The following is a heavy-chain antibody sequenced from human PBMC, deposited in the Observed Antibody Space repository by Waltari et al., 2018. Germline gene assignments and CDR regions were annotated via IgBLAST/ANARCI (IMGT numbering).Heavy chain of an antibody. CDR1: GFSFRHYW. V-gene: IGHV3-74*01. CDR3: ARDNRGSIDY. CDR2: IDMDGTPK. J-gene: IGHJ4*02. Sequence: EVQLVESGGGLVEPGGSLRLSRTASGFSFRHYWMHWVRQAPGRGLESVSLIDMDGTPKFYADSVKGRFTISRDNPRDTLYLQMNSLRPEDTAVYYCARDNRGSIDYWGQGALVTVSS. D-gene: IGHD3-10*01.